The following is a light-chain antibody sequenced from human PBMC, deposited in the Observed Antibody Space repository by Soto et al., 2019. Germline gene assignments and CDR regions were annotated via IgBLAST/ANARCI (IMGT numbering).Light chain of an antibody. V-gene: IGLV2-8*01. CDR2: EVS. CDR3: SSYAGSNDRWV. Sequence: QSVLTQPPSASGSPGQSVTISCTGTSSDIGAYNYVSWYQQHPGKAPKLMIHEVSKRPSGVPDRFSGSKSGNTASLTVSGLQAEEEADYYCSSYAGSNDRWVFGGGTQLTVL. CDR1: SSDIGAYNY. J-gene: IGLJ3*02.